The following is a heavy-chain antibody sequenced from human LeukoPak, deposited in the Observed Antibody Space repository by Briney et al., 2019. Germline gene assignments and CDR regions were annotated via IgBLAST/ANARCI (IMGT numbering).Heavy chain of an antibody. CDR1: GFTFSSYG. CDR2: ISGSGGST. Sequence: GGSLRLSCAASGFTFSSYGMSWVRQAPGKGLEWVSAISGSGGSTYYADSVKGRFTISRDNSKNTLYLQMNSLRAEDTAVYYCAKALLWFGELPYYFDYWGQGTLVTVSS. D-gene: IGHD3-10*01. J-gene: IGHJ4*02. CDR3: AKALLWFGELPYYFDY. V-gene: IGHV3-23*01.